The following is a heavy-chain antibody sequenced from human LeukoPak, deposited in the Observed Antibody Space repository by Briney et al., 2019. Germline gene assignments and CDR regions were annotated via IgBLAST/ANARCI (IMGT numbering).Heavy chain of an antibody. D-gene: IGHD3-3*01. Sequence: SETLSLTCTVSGGSISSYYGSWIRQPPGKGLEWIGYIYYSGSTNYNPSLKSRVTISVDTSKKQFSLKLISVTAADTAVYYCARAKGYDFWSGYPGIYYMDVWGKGTTVTVSS. V-gene: IGHV4-59*01. CDR3: ARAKGYDFWSGYPGIYYMDV. CDR2: IYYSGST. J-gene: IGHJ6*03. CDR1: GGSISSYY.